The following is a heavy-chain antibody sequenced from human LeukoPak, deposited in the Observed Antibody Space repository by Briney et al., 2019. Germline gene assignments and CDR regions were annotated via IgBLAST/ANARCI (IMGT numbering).Heavy chain of an antibody. Sequence: GGSLRLSCAASGFTFSSYGMHWVRQAPGKGLEWVAVISYDGSDKYYADSVKGRFTISRDNSKNTLYLQMNSLRAEDTAVYYCAKSGYNRFDYWGQGTLVTVSS. CDR3: AKSGYNRFDY. J-gene: IGHJ4*02. D-gene: IGHD5-24*01. V-gene: IGHV3-30*18. CDR2: ISYDGSDK. CDR1: GFTFSSYG.